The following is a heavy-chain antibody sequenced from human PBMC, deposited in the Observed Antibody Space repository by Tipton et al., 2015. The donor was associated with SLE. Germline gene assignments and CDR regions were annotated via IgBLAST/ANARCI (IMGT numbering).Heavy chain of an antibody. D-gene: IGHD2-8*01. V-gene: IGHV4-59*02. CDR1: GVSVSPYN. Sequence: TLSLTCTVSGVSVSPYNWAWIRLPPGRGLEWIGEIHRRGSTNYNPSVKSRVTISLDRSKNQISLSLTTVTAADTAVYYCARGGASVLIRKCYFDYWGQGSLATVSS. CDR3: ARGGASVLIRKCYFDY. CDR2: IHRRGST. J-gene: IGHJ4*02.